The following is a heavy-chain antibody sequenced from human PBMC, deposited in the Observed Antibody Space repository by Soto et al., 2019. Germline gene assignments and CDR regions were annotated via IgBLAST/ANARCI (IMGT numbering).Heavy chain of an antibody. D-gene: IGHD5-18*01. J-gene: IGHJ4*02. CDR2: ISGSGGST. CDR1: GFTFSSYA. Sequence: PGGSLRLSCAASGFTFSSYAMSWVRQAPGKGLEWVSAISGSGGSTYYADSVKGRFTISRDNSKNTLYLQMNSLRAEDTAVYYCAKDLRYSYGPYYFDYWGQGTLVTVSS. V-gene: IGHV3-23*01. CDR3: AKDLRYSYGPYYFDY.